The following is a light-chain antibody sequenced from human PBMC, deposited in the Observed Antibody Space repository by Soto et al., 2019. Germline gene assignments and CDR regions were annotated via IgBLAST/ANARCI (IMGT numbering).Light chain of an antibody. J-gene: IGKJ4*01. Sequence: EIVLTQSPGTLSLSPGERATLSCRASQSVGRNYLAWYQQKPGQAPRLLIYGASSRATGIPDRFSGSGSGTDFTLTFSRLQYIDFVVSYFQPYAISPLTFGGGTSVEIK. V-gene: IGKV3-20*01. CDR2: GAS. CDR1: QSVGRNY. CDR3: QPYAISPLT.